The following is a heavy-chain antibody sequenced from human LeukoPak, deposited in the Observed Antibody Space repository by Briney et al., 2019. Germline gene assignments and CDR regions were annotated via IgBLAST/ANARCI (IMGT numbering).Heavy chain of an antibody. Sequence: SETLSLTCTVSGGSVSSGSYYWSWIRQPPGKGLEWIGEINHSGSTNYNPSLKSRVTISVDTSKNQFSLKLSSVTAADTAVCYCARALNPQYYYDSSGLGYWGQGTLVTVSS. CDR1: GGSVSSGSYY. CDR2: INHSGST. J-gene: IGHJ4*02. V-gene: IGHV4-39*07. CDR3: ARALNPQYYYDSSGLGY. D-gene: IGHD3-22*01.